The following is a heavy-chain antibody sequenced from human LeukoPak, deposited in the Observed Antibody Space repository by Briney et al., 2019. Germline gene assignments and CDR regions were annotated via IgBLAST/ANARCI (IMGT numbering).Heavy chain of an antibody. D-gene: IGHD6-13*01. CDR1: GYTFTSYG. V-gene: IGHV1-18*01. CDR2: ISAYNGNT. J-gene: IGHJ5*02. Sequence: GASVKVSCKASGYTFTSYGISWVRLASGQGLEWMGWISAYNGNTNYAQKLQGRVTMTTDTSTSTAYMELRSLRSDDTAVYYCARERYSSSWYWFDPWGQGTLVTVSS. CDR3: ARERYSSSWYWFDP.